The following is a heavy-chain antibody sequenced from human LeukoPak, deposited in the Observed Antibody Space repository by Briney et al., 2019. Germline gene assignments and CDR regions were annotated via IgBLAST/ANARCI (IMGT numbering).Heavy chain of an antibody. CDR2: VYYSGST. Sequence: SETLSLTCTVSGGSISTYYWSWIRQPPGKGLEWIGYVYYSGSTNYNPSLKSRVTISADTSKNQFSLKLSSVTAADTAVYYCARDRDYYGSGSYYRELDYWGQGTLVTVSS. J-gene: IGHJ4*02. CDR1: GGSISTYY. V-gene: IGHV4-59*01. CDR3: ARDRDYYGSGSYYRELDY. D-gene: IGHD3-10*01.